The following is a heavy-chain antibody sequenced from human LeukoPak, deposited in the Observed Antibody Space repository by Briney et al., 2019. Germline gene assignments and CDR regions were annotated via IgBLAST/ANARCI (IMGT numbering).Heavy chain of an antibody. Sequence: GGSLRLSCAASGFTFDDYAMHWVRQAPGKGLEWVSGISWNSGSIGYADSVKGRFTISRDNAKNSLYLQMNSLRAEDMALYYCAKDTAYNWNDSGAFDIWGQGTMVTVSS. CDR2: ISWNSGSI. CDR3: AKDTAYNWNDSGAFDI. V-gene: IGHV3-9*03. D-gene: IGHD1-1*01. CDR1: GFTFDDYA. J-gene: IGHJ3*02.